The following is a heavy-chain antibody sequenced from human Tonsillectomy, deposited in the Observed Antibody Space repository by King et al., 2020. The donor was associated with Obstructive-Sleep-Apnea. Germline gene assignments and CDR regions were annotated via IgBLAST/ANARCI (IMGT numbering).Heavy chain of an antibody. V-gene: IGHV4-30-4*01. CDR2: LYYSGST. CDR3: ARDGPDGDDDAFGI. CDR1: GGSISSGDYY. Sequence: VQLQESGPGLVKPSQTLSLTCTVAGGSISSGDYYWSWIRQPPGKGLEWIGYLYYSGSTYYNPSLKTRVSMSVDTSKNQFSLKLRSVTASDTAVYYCARDGPDGDDDAFGIWGQGTKVTVSS. J-gene: IGHJ3*02. D-gene: IGHD4-17*01.